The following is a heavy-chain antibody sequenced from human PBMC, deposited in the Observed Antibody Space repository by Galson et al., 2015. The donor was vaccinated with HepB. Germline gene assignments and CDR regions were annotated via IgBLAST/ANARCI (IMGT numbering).Heavy chain of an antibody. CDR1: GESFNYYY. V-gene: IGHV4-34*01. CDR2: INHSGGT. Sequence: TLSLTCAVYGESFNYYYWNWIRQPPGKGLEWIGDINHSGGTSYNPSLKSRVTMSVDTSKNQFSLKLSSVTAADTAVYYCARDGSYFDSSGYDYWGQGTLVTVSS. J-gene: IGHJ4*02. CDR3: ARDGSYFDSSGYDY. D-gene: IGHD3-22*01.